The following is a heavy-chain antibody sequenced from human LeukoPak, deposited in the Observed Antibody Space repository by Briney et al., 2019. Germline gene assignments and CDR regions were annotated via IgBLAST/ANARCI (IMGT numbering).Heavy chain of an antibody. CDR1: GFTFNRYW. Sequence: PGGSLRLSCAASGFTFNRYWVHWVRQAPGKGLVWVSRINSDGSDITYADSVKGRFTISRDNAQNSLYLQMNSLRAEDTAVYYCARHSRCGGSCFYFDYWGQGTLVAVSS. CDR3: ARHSRCGGSCFYFDY. J-gene: IGHJ4*02. V-gene: IGHV3-74*01. CDR2: INSDGSDI. D-gene: IGHD2-15*01.